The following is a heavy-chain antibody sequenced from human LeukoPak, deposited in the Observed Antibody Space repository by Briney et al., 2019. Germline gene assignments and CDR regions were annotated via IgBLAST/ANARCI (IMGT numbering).Heavy chain of an antibody. V-gene: IGHV4-30-4*01. CDR1: GGSISSGDFS. Sequence: PSETLSLTCAVSGGSISSGDFSWNWIRQPPGKGLEWIGYIRYSGGTSYNPSLKSRLTMSVDTSNNQFSLKLSSVTAADTAVYYCARDPGGEEVLFEYWGGGTRSP. D-gene: IGHD3-16*01. CDR3: ARDPGGEEVLFEY. CDR2: IRYSGGT. J-gene: IGHJ4*02.